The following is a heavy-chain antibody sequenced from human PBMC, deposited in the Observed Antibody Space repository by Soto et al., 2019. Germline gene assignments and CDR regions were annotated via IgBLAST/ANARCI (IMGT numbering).Heavy chain of an antibody. V-gene: IGHV1-69*06. CDR1: GGTFSSYA. D-gene: IGHD3-10*01. J-gene: IGHJ5*02. Sequence: VASVKVSCKASGGTFSSYAISWVRQAPGQGLEWMGGIIPIFGTANYAQKFQGRVTITADKSTSTAYMELSSLRSEDTAVYYCARDPSMVRRPKFDPWGQGTLVTVSS. CDR2: IIPIFGTA. CDR3: ARDPSMVRRPKFDP.